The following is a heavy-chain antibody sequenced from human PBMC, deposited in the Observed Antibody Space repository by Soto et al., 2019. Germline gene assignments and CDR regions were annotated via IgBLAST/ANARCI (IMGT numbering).Heavy chain of an antibody. J-gene: IGHJ5*02. CDR3: ARDMHAGFTHYFDP. CDR1: GGSLSGGTNY. V-gene: IGHV4-61*01. D-gene: IGHD1-26*01. CDR2: IYDRGST. Sequence: ETLSLTCTVSGGSLSGGTNYWSWVRQSPGKEMEWIGYIYDRGSTKYNPSLKSRVTISMDTYKNQLSLKLTSMTAADTAVYYCARDMHAGFTHYFDPWGQGTLVTVSS.